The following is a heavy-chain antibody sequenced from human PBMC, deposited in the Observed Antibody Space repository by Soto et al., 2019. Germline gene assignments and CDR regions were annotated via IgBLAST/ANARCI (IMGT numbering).Heavy chain of an antibody. CDR3: ARDGQGYCSSTSCSYYYYYYGMDV. CDR2: ISAYNGNT. D-gene: IGHD2-2*01. Sequence: GASVKVSCKASGYTFTSYGISWVRQAPGQGLEWMGWISAYNGNTNYAQKLQGRVTMTPDTSTSTAYMELRSLRSDDTAVYYCARDGQGYCSSTSCSYYYYYYGMDVWGQGTTVTVSS. J-gene: IGHJ6*02. CDR1: GYTFTSYG. V-gene: IGHV1-18*01.